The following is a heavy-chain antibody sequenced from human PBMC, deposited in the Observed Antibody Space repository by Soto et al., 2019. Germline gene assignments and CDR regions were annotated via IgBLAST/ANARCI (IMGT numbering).Heavy chain of an antibody. D-gene: IGHD3-22*01. Sequence: QVQLVQSGAEVKKPGSSVKVSCKASGGTFSSYAISWVRQAPGQGLEWMGWIIPIFGTANYAEKFQGRVTITADKSTSTAYMELSSLRSENTAVYYCARAYDSNLFLDYWGQGTLVTVSS. CDR1: GGTFSSYA. V-gene: IGHV1-69*06. CDR2: IIPIFGTA. CDR3: ARAYDSNLFLDY. J-gene: IGHJ4*02.